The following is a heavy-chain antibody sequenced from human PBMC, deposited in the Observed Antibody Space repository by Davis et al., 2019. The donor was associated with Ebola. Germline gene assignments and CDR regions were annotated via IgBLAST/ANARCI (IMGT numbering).Heavy chain of an antibody. CDR3: ARAPIAGAGTRWGTRWFDP. D-gene: IGHD6-13*01. Sequence: PSETLSLTCTVSGASISSYYWSWIRQPAGKAVEWIGRVYASGSTNYNPSLKSRVTMSVDTSKNHFSLKLNSVTAADTAVYYCARAPIAGAGTRWGTRWFDPWGQGTLVTVSS. V-gene: IGHV4-4*07. J-gene: IGHJ5*02. CDR2: VYASGST. CDR1: GASISSYY.